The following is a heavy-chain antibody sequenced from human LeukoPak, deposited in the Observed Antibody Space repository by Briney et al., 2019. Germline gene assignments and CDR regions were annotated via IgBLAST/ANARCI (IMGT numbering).Heavy chain of an antibody. D-gene: IGHD3-16*01. J-gene: IGHJ5*02. CDR2: ISSNGGST. V-gene: IGHV3-64*01. Sequence: PGGSLRLSCAASGFTLSSYAMHWVRQAPGKGLEYVSAISSNGGSTYYANSVKGRFTISRDNSKNTLYLQMGSLRAEDMAVYYCARSIWGSIEDWFDPWGQGTLVTVSS. CDR1: GFTLSSYA. CDR3: ARSIWGSIEDWFDP.